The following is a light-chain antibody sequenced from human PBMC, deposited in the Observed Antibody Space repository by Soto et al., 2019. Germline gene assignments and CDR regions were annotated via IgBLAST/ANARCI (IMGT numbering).Light chain of an antibody. CDR3: CSYAGTVAYV. Sequence: QSVLTRPPSVSAAPGQKVTISCSGSSSNIGNNYVSWYQQLPGTAPKLLIYENNKRPSGIPDRFSGSKSGDTASLTISGLQAEGEADYFCCSYAGTVAYVFGTGTKVTVL. J-gene: IGLJ1*01. V-gene: IGLV1-51*02. CDR1: SSNIGNNY. CDR2: ENN.